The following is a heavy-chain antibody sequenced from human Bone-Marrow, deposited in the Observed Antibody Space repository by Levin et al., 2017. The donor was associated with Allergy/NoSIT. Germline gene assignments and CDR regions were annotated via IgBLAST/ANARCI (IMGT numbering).Heavy chain of an antibody. Sequence: SETLSLTCTVSGGSISSYYWSWIRQPPGKGLEWIGYIYSSGGTNYSPSLKSRVTISVDTSKKQFSLKLSSVTAADTAMYCCARHVDCSGGSCFLSNWFDPWGQGTLVTVSS. J-gene: IGHJ5*02. CDR2: IYSSGGT. CDR3: ARHVDCSGGSCFLSNWFDP. V-gene: IGHV4-59*08. D-gene: IGHD2-15*01. CDR1: GGSISSYY.